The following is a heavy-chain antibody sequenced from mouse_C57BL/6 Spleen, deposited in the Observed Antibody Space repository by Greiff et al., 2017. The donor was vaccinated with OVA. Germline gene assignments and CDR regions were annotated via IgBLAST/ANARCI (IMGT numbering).Heavy chain of an antibody. D-gene: IGHD2-1*01. Sequence: EVQLQQSGPELVKPGASVKIPCKASGYTFTDYNMDWVKQSHGKSLEWIGDINPNNGGTIYNQKFKGKATLTVDKSSSTAYMELRSLTSEDTAVYYCASIYYGNYGGAMDYWGQGTSVTVSS. CDR2: INPNNGGT. CDR3: ASIYYGNYGGAMDY. V-gene: IGHV1-18*01. J-gene: IGHJ4*01. CDR1: GYTFTDYN.